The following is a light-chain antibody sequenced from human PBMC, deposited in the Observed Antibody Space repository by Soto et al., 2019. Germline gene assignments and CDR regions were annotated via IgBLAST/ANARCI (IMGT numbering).Light chain of an antibody. Sequence: DIPMTQSPPSVSASVGDRVTITCRASQGISKWLAWYQQKPGEAPKLLIYAASNLRSGVPSRFSGSRSGTDFALTISSLQPEDFATYYCQPANSLFPLNFGGGTKVEIK. CDR3: QPANSLFPLN. CDR2: AAS. J-gene: IGKJ4*01. V-gene: IGKV1-12*01. CDR1: QGISKW.